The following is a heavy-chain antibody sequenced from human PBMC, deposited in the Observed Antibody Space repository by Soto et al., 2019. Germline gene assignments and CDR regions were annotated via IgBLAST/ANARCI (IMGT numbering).Heavy chain of an antibody. J-gene: IGHJ3*02. D-gene: IGHD4-17*01. Sequence: EVQLLESGGGLEQPGGSLRLSCGASGFTFSSYAMSWVRQAPGKGLEWVSGISGDSGSTYYADSVKGRFTISRGNSRNTLYLQMTSLRAEDTAVYYCAKDRWWVGPDTVRNVADAFDIWGQGTMVTVSS. CDR1: GFTFSSYA. CDR3: AKDRWWVGPDTVRNVADAFDI. V-gene: IGHV3-23*01. CDR2: ISGDSGST.